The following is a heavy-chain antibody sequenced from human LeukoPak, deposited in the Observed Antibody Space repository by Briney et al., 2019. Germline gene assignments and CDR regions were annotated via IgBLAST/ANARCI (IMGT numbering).Heavy chain of an antibody. Sequence: GGSLRLSCAASGFTFSSYWMSWVRQALGKGPEWVANIKQDGSEKYYVDSVKGRFTISRDNAKNSLYLQMNSLRAEDTAVYYCARAGTGYNYKYFDYWGQGTLVTVSS. J-gene: IGHJ4*02. CDR1: GFTFSSYW. D-gene: IGHD5-24*01. CDR2: IKQDGSEK. CDR3: ARAGTGYNYKYFDY. V-gene: IGHV3-7*01.